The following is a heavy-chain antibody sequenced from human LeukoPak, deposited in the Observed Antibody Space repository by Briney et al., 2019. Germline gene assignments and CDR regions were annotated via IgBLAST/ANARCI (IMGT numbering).Heavy chain of an antibody. Sequence: PSQTLSLTCTVSGGSISSGSYYWSWIRQPAGKGLEWIGRIYTSGSTNYNPSLKSRVTMSVDTSKNQFSLKLSSVTAADTAVYYCARESGSYSPFDYWGQGTLVTVSS. J-gene: IGHJ4*02. CDR1: GGSISSGSYY. CDR2: IYTSGST. CDR3: ARESGSYSPFDY. V-gene: IGHV4-61*02. D-gene: IGHD1-26*01.